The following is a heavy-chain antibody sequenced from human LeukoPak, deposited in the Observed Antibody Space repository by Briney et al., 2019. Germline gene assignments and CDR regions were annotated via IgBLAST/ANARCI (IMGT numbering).Heavy chain of an antibody. CDR2: IYYSGNT. J-gene: IGHJ6*02. Sequence: QTSETLSLTCIVSGGSISTSAYYWGWIRQPPGEGLQWIGSIYYSGNTYYNSSLKSRVTISVDTSTSQFSLKLSSVTAADTAVYYCARSCGGDCYRTKRNYGMDVWGQGTTVTVSS. CDR3: ARSCGGDCYRTKRNYGMDV. D-gene: IGHD2-21*02. V-gene: IGHV4-39*07. CDR1: GGSISTSAYY.